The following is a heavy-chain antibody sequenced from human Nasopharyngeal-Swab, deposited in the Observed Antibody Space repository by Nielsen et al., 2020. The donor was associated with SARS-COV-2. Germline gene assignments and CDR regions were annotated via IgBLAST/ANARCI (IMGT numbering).Heavy chain of an antibody. J-gene: IGHJ3*02. Sequence: GGSLRLSCAASGFTFSSYWMSWVRQAPGKGLEWVSYISSSSSTIYYADSVKGRFTISRDNAKNSLYLQMNSLRAEDTAVYYCARVYDSSGYYYGIYGAFDIWGQGTMVTVSS. V-gene: IGHV3-48*04. CDR3: ARVYDSSGYYYGIYGAFDI. D-gene: IGHD3-22*01. CDR2: ISSSSSTI. CDR1: GFTFSSYW.